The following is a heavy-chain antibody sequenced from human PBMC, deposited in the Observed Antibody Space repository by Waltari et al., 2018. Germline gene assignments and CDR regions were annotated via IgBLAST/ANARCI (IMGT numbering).Heavy chain of an antibody. V-gene: IGHV4-59*01. D-gene: IGHD4-4*01. CDR1: GGCIRSYY. CDR2: IYYSGST. Sequence: QVQLQESGPGLVKPSETLSLTCTVSGGCIRSYYWIWIRQPPGKGLEWIGYIYYSGSTNYNPSLKSRVTISVDTAKNQFSLKLSSVTAADTAVYYCARTTGNYYYYYYMDVWGKGTTVTISS. CDR3: ARTTGNYYYYYYMDV. J-gene: IGHJ6*03.